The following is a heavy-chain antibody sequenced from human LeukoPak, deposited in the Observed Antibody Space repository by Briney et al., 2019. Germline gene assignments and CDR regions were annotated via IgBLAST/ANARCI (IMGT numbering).Heavy chain of an antibody. V-gene: IGHV3-48*02. D-gene: IGHD6-25*01. CDR3: ARQDTSGPWRLYGVHV. CDR1: GFTFSTYS. Sequence: PGGSLRLSCAGSGFTFSTYSMNWVRQAPGKGLEWVSYISSSSATIYYSDSAKGRFTISRDNAKNSLYLQMNSLRDEDTAVYYCARQDTSGPWRLYGVHVWGQGTTVTVSS. CDR2: ISSSSATI. J-gene: IGHJ6*02.